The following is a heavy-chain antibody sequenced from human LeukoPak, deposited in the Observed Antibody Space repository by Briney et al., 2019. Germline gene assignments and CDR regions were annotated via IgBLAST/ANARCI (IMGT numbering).Heavy chain of an antibody. CDR1: GFSFSDNY. D-gene: IGHD3-10*01. CDR2: ISGDGYDI. V-gene: IGHV3-11*04. CDR3: ASPWLFYYGSGSSNWFDP. J-gene: IGHJ5*02. Sequence: GGSLRLSCATSGFSFSDNYMSWIRQAPGKGLQWLSYISGDGYDINYADSVKGRFTVARDNAKNALYLQMNSLRAEDTAVYYCASPWLFYYGSGSSNWFDPWGQGTLVTVSS.